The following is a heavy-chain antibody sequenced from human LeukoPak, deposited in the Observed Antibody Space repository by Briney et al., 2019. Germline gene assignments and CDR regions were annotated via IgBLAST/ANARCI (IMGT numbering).Heavy chain of an antibody. CDR2: INPNSGGT. Sequence: ASVKVSCKASGYTFTGYYMHWVRQAPGQGLEWMGWINPNSGGTNYAQKFQGRVTMTRDTYISTAYMELSRLRSDDTAVYYCARGKYDFWSGYYQPYYYYYYMDVWGKGTTVTVSS. V-gene: IGHV1-2*02. CDR3: ARGKYDFWSGYYQPYYYYYYMDV. J-gene: IGHJ6*03. CDR1: GYTFTGYY. D-gene: IGHD3-3*01.